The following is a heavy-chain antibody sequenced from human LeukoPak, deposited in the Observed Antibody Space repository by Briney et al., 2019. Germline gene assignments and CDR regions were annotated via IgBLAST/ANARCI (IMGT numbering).Heavy chain of an antibody. CDR2: LAHDGGDR. V-gene: IGHV3-30*04. CDR3: ARGTLAVAGIDY. Sequence: GGSLRLSCAASGLTFSNYAMHWVPQAPGKGLEWVAVLAHDGGDRYFADSVKGRFTISRDNSKNTLYLRMSSLRAKDTALYYCARGTLAVAGIDYWGQGTLVTVSS. J-gene: IGHJ4*02. D-gene: IGHD6-19*01. CDR1: GLTFSNYA.